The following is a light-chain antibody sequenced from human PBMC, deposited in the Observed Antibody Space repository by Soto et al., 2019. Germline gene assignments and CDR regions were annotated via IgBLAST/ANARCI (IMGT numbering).Light chain of an antibody. CDR3: QKYNGVPLT. Sequence: DIPMTQSPSSLSASVGAIVTVTCRASQAIRTYLAWYQQKPGQVPKLLISDASTLRSGVPSRFSGSGSGTDLTLTISSLQPEDVATYYCQKYNGVPLTFGGGTKVEIK. J-gene: IGKJ4*01. CDR1: QAIRTY. V-gene: IGKV1-27*01. CDR2: DAS.